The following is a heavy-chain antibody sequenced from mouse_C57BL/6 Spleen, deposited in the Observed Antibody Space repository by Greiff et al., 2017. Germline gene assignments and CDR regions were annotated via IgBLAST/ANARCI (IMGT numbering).Heavy chain of an antibody. D-gene: IGHD1-1*01. CDR2: INPSNGGT. CDR3: AYYYGSSAYWYFDV. J-gene: IGHJ1*03. CDR1: GYTFTSYW. V-gene: IGHV1-53*01. Sequence: QVQLQQPGTELVKPGASVKLSCKASGYTFTSYWMHWVKQRPGQGLEWIGNINPSNGGTNYNEKFKSKATLTVDKSSSTAYMQLSSLTSEDSAVDYCAYYYGSSAYWYFDVWGTGTTGTVSA.